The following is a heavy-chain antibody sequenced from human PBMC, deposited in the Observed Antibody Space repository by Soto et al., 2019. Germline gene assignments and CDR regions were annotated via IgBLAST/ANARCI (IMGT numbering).Heavy chain of an antibody. CDR3: AKAPGGYDFWSGYYTGYFDY. J-gene: IGHJ4*02. CDR1: GFTFSSYG. D-gene: IGHD3-3*01. Sequence: QVQLVESGGGVVQPGRSMRLSCAASGFTFSSYGMHWVRQAPGKGLEWVAVISYDGSNKYYADSVKGRFTISRDNSKNTLYLQMNSLRAEDTAVYYCAKAPGGYDFWSGYYTGYFDYWGQGTLVTVSS. CDR2: ISYDGSNK. V-gene: IGHV3-30*18.